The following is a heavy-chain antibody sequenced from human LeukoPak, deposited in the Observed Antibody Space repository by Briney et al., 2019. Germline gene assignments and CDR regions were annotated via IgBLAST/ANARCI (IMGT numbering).Heavy chain of an antibody. V-gene: IGHV4-59*01. Sequence: SETLSLTXTVSGGSISSYYWSWIRQPPGKGLEWIGYIYYSGSTNYNPSLKSRVTISVDTSKNQFSLKLSSVTAADTAVYYCARAGYYYDSSGSLRRNWFDPWGQGTLVTVSS. J-gene: IGHJ5*02. CDR3: ARAGYYYDSSGSLRRNWFDP. CDR1: GGSISSYY. D-gene: IGHD3-22*01. CDR2: IYYSGST.